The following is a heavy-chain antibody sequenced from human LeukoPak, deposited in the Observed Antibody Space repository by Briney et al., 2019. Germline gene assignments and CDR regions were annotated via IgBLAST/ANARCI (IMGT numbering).Heavy chain of an antibody. V-gene: IGHV5-51*01. CDR1: GYSFTNYW. CDR3: ARLGYYYDSSGYYLFDI. CDR2: IYYDDSET. D-gene: IGHD3-22*01. J-gene: IGHJ3*02. Sequence: GESLKISCKGGGYSFTNYWIVWVRQMPGKGLEWMGVIYYDDSETQYSPSFQGQVTMSADKSITTAYLQWSSLKASDTAMYYCARLGYYYDSSGYYLFDIWGQGTMVTVSS.